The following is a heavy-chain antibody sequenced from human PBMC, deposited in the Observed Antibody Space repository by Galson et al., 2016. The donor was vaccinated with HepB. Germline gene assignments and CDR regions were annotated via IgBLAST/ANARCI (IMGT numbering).Heavy chain of an antibody. J-gene: IGHJ4*02. CDR2: ISGSGGTT. CDR1: GFTFTRYT. V-gene: IGHV3-23*01. D-gene: IGHD1-1*01. CDR3: AKDRLYGYFAHDF. Sequence: SLRLSCAASGFTFTRYTLSWVRQAPGKGLEWVSAISGSGGTTYYADSVKGRFTISRDNSKNTLYLQMNSLRADVTAVYYCAKDRLYGYFAHDFWGQGTLVTVSP.